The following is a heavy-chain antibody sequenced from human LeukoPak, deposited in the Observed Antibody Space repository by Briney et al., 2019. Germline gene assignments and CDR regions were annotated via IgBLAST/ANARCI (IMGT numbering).Heavy chain of an antibody. D-gene: IGHD5-24*01. Sequence: SETLSLTCTVSGASVRSHYWSWIRQTPGKGLEWIGYGFYIGRTNYNPSLGSRVAISLDTSKHQFSLRLTAVTAADTAVYYCARRDGDNYDFDYWGQGILVTVSS. CDR1: GASVRSHY. CDR3: ARRDGDNYDFDY. CDR2: GFYIGRT. V-gene: IGHV4-59*02. J-gene: IGHJ4*02.